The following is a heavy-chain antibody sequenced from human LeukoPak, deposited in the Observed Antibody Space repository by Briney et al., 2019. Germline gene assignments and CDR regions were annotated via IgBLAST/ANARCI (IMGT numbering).Heavy chain of an antibody. D-gene: IGHD2-2*01. J-gene: IGHJ6*02. Sequence: PSQTLSLTCTVSGGSISSGGYYWSWIRQHPGKGLEWIGYIYYSGSTYHNPSLKSRVTISVDTSKNQFSLKLSSVTAADTAVYYCARDSSSTTYGMDVWGQGTTVTVSS. V-gene: IGHV4-31*03. CDR1: GGSISSGGYY. CDR2: IYYSGST. CDR3: ARDSSSTTYGMDV.